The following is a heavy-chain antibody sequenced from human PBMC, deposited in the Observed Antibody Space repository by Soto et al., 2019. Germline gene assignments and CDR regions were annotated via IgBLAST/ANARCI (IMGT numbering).Heavy chain of an antibody. J-gene: IGHJ5*02. V-gene: IGHV4-39*01. CDR1: GGSISSSSYY. D-gene: IGHD1-1*01. Sequence: QLQLQESGPGLVKPSETLSLTCTVSGGSISSSSYYWGWIRQPPGKGLEWIGSIYYSGSTYYNPSLRSRVTISVDTSKNQFSLKLSSVTAADTAVYYCARQLERRLFDPWGQGALVTVSS. CDR2: IYYSGST. CDR3: ARQLERRLFDP.